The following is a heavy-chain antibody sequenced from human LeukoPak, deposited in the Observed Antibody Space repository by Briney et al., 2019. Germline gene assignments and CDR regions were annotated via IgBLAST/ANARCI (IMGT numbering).Heavy chain of an antibody. CDR3: AKDLPAAYFDY. CDR2: IRSDGSIK. V-gene: IGHV3-30*02. D-gene: IGHD2-2*01. Sequence: GGSLRLSCAASGFTFSSCGMHWVRQAPGKGLEWVAFIRSDGSIKYYADSVKGRFTISRDNSKNTLYLQMSSLRPEDTAVYCCAKDLPAAYFDYWGQGTPVTVSS. CDR1: GFTFSSCG. J-gene: IGHJ4*02.